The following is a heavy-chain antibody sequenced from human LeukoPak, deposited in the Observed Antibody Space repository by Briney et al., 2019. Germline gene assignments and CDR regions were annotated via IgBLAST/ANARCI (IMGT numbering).Heavy chain of an antibody. Sequence: PGGSLRLSCVASGFTFSDYFMSWIRQAPGKGLEWLSFINSAGDNIYYADSVKGRFTISRDNAKNSLYLQMNSLRAEDTAVYYCARDPLYGDYWYFDLWGRGTLVTVSS. CDR1: GFTFSDYF. CDR3: ARDPLYGDYWYFDL. V-gene: IGHV3-11*04. D-gene: IGHD4-17*01. J-gene: IGHJ2*01. CDR2: INSAGDNI.